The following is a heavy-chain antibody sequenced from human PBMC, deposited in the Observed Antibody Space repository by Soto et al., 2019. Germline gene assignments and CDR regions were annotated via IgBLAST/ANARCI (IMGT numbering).Heavy chain of an antibody. J-gene: IGHJ5*02. CDR1: GYSFTSYW. Sequence: GDSVNISFEGSGYSFTSYWIGWVRQMPGKGLEWMGIIYPGDSDTRYSPSFQGQVTISADKSISTAYLQWSSLKASDTAMYYCARSNYDSSGYYLGWFDPWGQGTLVTVSS. D-gene: IGHD3-22*01. CDR3: ARSNYDSSGYYLGWFDP. V-gene: IGHV5-51*01. CDR2: IYPGDSDT.